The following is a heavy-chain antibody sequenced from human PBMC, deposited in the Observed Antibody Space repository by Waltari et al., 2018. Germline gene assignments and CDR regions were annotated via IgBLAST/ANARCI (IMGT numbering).Heavy chain of an antibody. CDR3: ARGLARGIHPYYYMDV. J-gene: IGHJ6*03. V-gene: IGHV1-2*06. CDR1: GYTFTAYY. D-gene: IGHD3-10*01. Sequence: QVHLVQSGAEVKKPGASVQVSCKASGYTFTAYYIQWVRRAPGQGLEWMGRINPNSGDTNYAQKFQGRVTLTRDTSINTAYMELSSLKSDDTAVYYCARGLARGIHPYYYMDVWGQGTTVTVSS. CDR2: INPNSGDT.